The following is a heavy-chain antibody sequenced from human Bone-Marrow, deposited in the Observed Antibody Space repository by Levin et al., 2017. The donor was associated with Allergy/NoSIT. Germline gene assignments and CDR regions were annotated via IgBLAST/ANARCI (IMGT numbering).Heavy chain of an antibody. CDR3: ASPGGNSYMRYFDY. V-gene: IGHV3-48*01. CDR2: ISSTSSTI. J-gene: IGHJ4*02. Sequence: GGSLRLSCAASGFTFSSYSLNWVRQAPGKGLEWVSYISSTSSTIYYADSVKGRFTISRDNAKKSLYLQMNSLRAEDTAVYYCASPGGNSYMRYFDYWGQGTLVTVSA. CDR1: GFTFSSYS. D-gene: IGHD4-23*01.